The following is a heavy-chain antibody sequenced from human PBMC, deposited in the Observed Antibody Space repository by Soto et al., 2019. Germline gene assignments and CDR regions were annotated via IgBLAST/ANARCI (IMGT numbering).Heavy chain of an antibody. CDR2: IYYSGST. J-gene: IGHJ4*02. CDR3: ASSLAAAGTVTFFDY. V-gene: IGHV4-30-4*01. CDR1: GGSISSGDYY. Sequence: SETLSLTCTVSGGSISSGDYYWSWIRQPPGKGLEWIGYIYYSGSTYYNPSLKSRVTISVDTSKNQFSLKLSSVTAADTAVYYCASSLAAAGTVTFFDYWGQGTLVTVSS. D-gene: IGHD6-13*01.